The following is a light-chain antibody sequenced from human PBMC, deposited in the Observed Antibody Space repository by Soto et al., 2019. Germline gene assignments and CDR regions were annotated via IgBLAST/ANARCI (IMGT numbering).Light chain of an antibody. Sequence: EIVLTQSPGTLSLSPGEKATLSCRASQSVSSSFLAWYQQKPGQAPRLLIYGASSRATGIPDRFSGSGSGTDFTLTISRLEPEDFAVYYRQQYDSSPWTFGQGTKVEIK. CDR1: QSVSSSF. V-gene: IGKV3-20*01. J-gene: IGKJ1*01. CDR3: QQYDSSPWT. CDR2: GAS.